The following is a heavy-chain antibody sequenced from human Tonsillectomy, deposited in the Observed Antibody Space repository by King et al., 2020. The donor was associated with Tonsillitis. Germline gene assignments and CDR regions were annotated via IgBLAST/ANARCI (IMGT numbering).Heavy chain of an antibody. J-gene: IGHJ5*02. CDR2: IYHSGST. CDR3: ARVYYDILTGYSNWFDP. D-gene: IGHD3-9*01. V-gene: IGHV4-30-2*01. CDR1: GGSISSGGYS. Sequence: LQLQESGSGLVKPSQTLSLTCAVSGGSISSGGYSWSWIRQPPGKGLEWIGHIYHSGSTYYNPSLKSRVTISVDRSKNQFSLKLSSLTAADTAVYYCARVYYDILTGYSNWFDPWGQGTLVTVSS.